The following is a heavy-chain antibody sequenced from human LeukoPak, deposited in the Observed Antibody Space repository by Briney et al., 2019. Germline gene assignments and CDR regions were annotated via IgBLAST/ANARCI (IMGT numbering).Heavy chain of an antibody. J-gene: IGHJ4*02. D-gene: IGHD3-22*01. CDR2: IIPIFAIV. CDR1: GGTLSSYA. V-gene: IGHV1-69*04. Sequence: SVKVSCKASGGTLSSYALNWVRQAPGQGLEWIGRIIPIFAIVNYAQNFQGRVTITADKSTNTAYMELSSLRFEDAAFYYCARADSSGYSLDENFDYWGQGTLVTVSS. CDR3: ARADSSGYSLDENFDY.